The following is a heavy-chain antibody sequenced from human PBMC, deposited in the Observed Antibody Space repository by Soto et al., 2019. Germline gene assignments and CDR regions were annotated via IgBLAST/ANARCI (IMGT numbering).Heavy chain of an antibody. D-gene: IGHD3-3*01. Sequence: SVKVSCKASGGTFSSYAIRWVRQAPGQGLEWMGGLIPSFGTANYAQKFQGRVTITADESTSTAYRELSSLRSEDTAVYYCARESLTTIFGVVSPPMDVWGQGTTVTGSS. J-gene: IGHJ6*02. CDR1: GGTFSSYA. CDR3: ARESLTTIFGVVSPPMDV. CDR2: LIPSFGTA. V-gene: IGHV1-69*13.